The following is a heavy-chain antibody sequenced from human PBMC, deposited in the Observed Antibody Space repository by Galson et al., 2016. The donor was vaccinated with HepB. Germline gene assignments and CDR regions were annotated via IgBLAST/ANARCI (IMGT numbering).Heavy chain of an antibody. CDR1: GFIFGDYT. CDR3: TKGGLETR. V-gene: IGHV3-49*03. CDR2: IRGKPYGGTT. J-gene: IGHJ4*02. Sequence: SLRLSCAGSGFIFGDYTMSWFRQAPGKGLEWVGFIRGKPYGGTTEYAASVKGRFTISRDDSKSIAYLQMNSLKTEDTAVYHCTKGGLETRWGQGTLVTVSS.